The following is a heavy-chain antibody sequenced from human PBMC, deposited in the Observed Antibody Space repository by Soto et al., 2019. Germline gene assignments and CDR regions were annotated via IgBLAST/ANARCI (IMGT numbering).Heavy chain of an antibody. V-gene: IGHV1-3*01. D-gene: IGHD3-3*01. CDR1: GYTFTIYS. CDR3: ASALKEGYDFQTYFDV. Sequence: ASVKVSCKASGYTFTIYSMHWVRQAPGQRLEWMGWINAGNGNTKYSQKFQGRVTITRDTSASTAYMELSSLRSEDTAVYYCASALKEGYDFQTYFDVWGKGTTVTVSS. CDR2: INAGNGNT. J-gene: IGHJ6*04.